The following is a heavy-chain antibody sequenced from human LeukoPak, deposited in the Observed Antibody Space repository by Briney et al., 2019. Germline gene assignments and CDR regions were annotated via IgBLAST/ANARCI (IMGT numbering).Heavy chain of an antibody. CDR1: GFTLSDYY. D-gene: IGHD1-26*01. V-gene: IGHV3-11*03. CDR2: ISSSSSYT. Sequence: GGSLRLSCAASGFTLSDYYMSWIRQAPGKGLEWVSYISSSSSYTNYADSVKGRFTISRDNAKNSLYLQMNSLRAEDTAVYYCARSRASGSLNQYYFDYWGQGTLVTVSS. CDR3: ARSRASGSLNQYYFDY. J-gene: IGHJ4*02.